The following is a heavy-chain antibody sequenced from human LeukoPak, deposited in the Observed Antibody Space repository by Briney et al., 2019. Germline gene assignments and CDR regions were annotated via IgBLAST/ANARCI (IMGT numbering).Heavy chain of an antibody. CDR2: IYCSGST. V-gene: IGHV4-61*01. CDR3: ARGIDY. J-gene: IGHJ4*02. Sequence: PSETLSLTCTVSGGSVSSGSYYWSWIRQPPGKGLEWIGYIYCSGSTNYNPSLKSRVTISVDTSKNQFSLKLSSVTAADTAVYYCARGIDYWGQGTLVTVSS. CDR1: GGSVSSGSYY.